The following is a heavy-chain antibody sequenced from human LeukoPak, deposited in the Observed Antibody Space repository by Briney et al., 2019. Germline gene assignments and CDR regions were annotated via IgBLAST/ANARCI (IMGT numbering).Heavy chain of an antibody. D-gene: IGHD3-22*01. CDR1: GGSISSSNYY. CDR3: ARDRRVNYYDSSGTFDY. J-gene: IGHJ4*02. Sequence: SETLSLTCTVSGGSISSSNYYWGWIRQPPGKGLEWIGSVYYSGSTYYNPSLKSRVTISVDTSKNQFSLKLSSVTAADTAVYYCARDRRVNYYDSSGTFDYWGQGTLVTVSS. CDR2: VYYSGST. V-gene: IGHV4-39*07.